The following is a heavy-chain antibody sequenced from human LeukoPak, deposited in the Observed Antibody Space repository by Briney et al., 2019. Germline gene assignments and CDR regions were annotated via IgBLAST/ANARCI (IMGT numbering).Heavy chain of an antibody. CDR1: GYTLTELS. CDR3: ATGGGSLSWFDP. D-gene: IGHD1-26*01. V-gene: IGHV1-24*01. CDR2: FDPEDGET. J-gene: IGHJ5*02. Sequence: ASVKVSCKVSGYTLTELSMHWVRQAPGKGLEWMGGFDPEDGETIYAQKFQSRVTMTEDTSTDTAYMELSSLRSEDTAVYYCATGGGSLSWFDPWGQGTLVTVSS.